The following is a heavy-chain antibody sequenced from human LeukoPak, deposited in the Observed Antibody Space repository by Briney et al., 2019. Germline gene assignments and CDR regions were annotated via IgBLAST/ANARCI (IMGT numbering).Heavy chain of an antibody. V-gene: IGHV3-7*01. J-gene: IGHJ4*02. CDR2: IKQDGSEK. Sequence: GGSLRLSCAASGFTFSSYWMSWVRQAPGKGLEWVANIKQDGSEKYYVDSVKGRFTISRDNAKNSLYLQMNSLRAEDTAVYYCARVFGPDYGGYYFDYWGQGTLVTVSS. CDR1: GFTFSSYW. D-gene: IGHD4-23*01. CDR3: ARVFGPDYGGYYFDY.